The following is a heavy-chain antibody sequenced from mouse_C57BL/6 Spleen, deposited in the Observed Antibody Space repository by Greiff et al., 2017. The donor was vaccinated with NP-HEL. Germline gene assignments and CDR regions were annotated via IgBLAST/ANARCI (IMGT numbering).Heavy chain of an antibody. J-gene: IGHJ4*01. D-gene: IGHD1-1*01. CDR3: ARHAFITTVVATDYAMDY. Sequence: EVQLMESGGDLVKPGGSLKLSCAASGFTFSSYGMSWVRQTPDKRLEWVATISSGGSYTYYPDSVKGRFTISRDNAKNTLYLQMSSLKSEDTAMYYCARHAFITTVVATDYAMDYWGQGPSVTVSS. CDR1: GFTFSSYG. V-gene: IGHV5-6*01. CDR2: ISSGGSYT.